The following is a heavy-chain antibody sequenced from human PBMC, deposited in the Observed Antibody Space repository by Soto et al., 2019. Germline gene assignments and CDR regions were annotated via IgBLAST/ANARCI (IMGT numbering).Heavy chain of an antibody. J-gene: IGHJ4*02. V-gene: IGHV3-23*01. CDR2: ISGSDGST. CDR1: GFTFSSYA. Sequence: PGGSLRLSCAASGFTFSSYAMNWVRQAPGKGLEWVSAISGSDGSTYYADSVKGRFTISRDNSKNTLYLQMNSLRAEDTAVYYCAKAYRIVVVPAASFFFDFWGQGTLVTVSS. CDR3: AKAYRIVVVPAASFFFDF. D-gene: IGHD2-2*01.